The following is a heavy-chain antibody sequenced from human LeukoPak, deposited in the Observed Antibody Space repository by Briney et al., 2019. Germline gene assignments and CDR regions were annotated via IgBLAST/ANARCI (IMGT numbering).Heavy chain of an antibody. J-gene: IGHJ4*02. CDR2: ISGSGYYS. Sequence: GGSLSLSCAASEFTFDNYAMSWVRQAPGKGLEWVSVISGSGYYSYYADSVKGRFTVSRDNSKTTLYLQMNSLRADDTAVYYCAKGGPTGSNYFDFWGQGTLVTVSS. D-gene: IGHD1-26*01. CDR1: EFTFDNYA. V-gene: IGHV3-23*01. CDR3: AKGGPTGSNYFDF.